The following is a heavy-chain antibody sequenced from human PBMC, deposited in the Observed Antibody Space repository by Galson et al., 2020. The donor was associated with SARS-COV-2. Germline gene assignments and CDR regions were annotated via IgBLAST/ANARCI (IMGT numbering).Heavy chain of an antibody. Sequence: GGSLRLSCAASGFPFSSYSMNWVRQAPGKGLEWVSSISAGSSYIYYADSVKGRFTISRDNAKNSLYLQMNSLRAEDTAVYYCARVGGMATTPANYYYYGLDVWGQGITVTVSS. J-gene: IGHJ6*02. CDR1: GFPFSSYS. CDR2: ISAGSSYI. V-gene: IGHV3-21*01. CDR3: ARVGGMATTPANYYYYGLDV. D-gene: IGHD2-15*01.